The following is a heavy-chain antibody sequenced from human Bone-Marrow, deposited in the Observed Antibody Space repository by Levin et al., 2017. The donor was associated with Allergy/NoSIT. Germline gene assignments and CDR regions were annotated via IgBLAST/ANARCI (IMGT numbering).Heavy chain of an antibody. D-gene: IGHD3-10*01. CDR2: IFGDDDK. J-gene: IGHJ4*02. Sequence: GSGPTLVKPTQTLTLTCTYSGFSLTTSGVGVGWIRQSPGKALEWLAFIFGDDDKRYSPSLKTRLTITQDTSRNLVVLTMTNLAPVDTGTFYCAHKGRGSTQFDYWGQGTLVTVSS. CDR3: AHKGRGSTQFDY. V-gene: IGHV2-5*02. CDR1: GFSLTTSGVG.